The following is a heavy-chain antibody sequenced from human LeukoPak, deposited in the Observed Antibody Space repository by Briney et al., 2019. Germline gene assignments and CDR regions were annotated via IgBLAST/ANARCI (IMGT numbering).Heavy chain of an antibody. V-gene: IGHV1-69*02. CDR1: GGTFSSYT. J-gene: IGHJ5*02. Sequence: SVKVSCKASGGTFSSYTISWVRQAPGQGLEWMGRIIPILGIANYAQKFQGRVTITADKSTSTAYMELSSLRSEDTAVYYCARAQFPLIGTSRAPYNWFDPWGQGTLVTVSS. CDR3: ARAQFPLIGTSRAPYNWFDP. CDR2: IIPILGIA. D-gene: IGHD2-21*01.